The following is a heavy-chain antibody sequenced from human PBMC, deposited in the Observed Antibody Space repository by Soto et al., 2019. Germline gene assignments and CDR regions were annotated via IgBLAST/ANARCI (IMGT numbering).Heavy chain of an antibody. Sequence: WGSLRLSCKASGFTFITHGIHFFRHSAFKWREWVAVITYDGRNENYVDSVKGRFTISRDNSKNTLFLQINSLRNDDTAVFYCARGNDYYSATFDYWGQGAQVTVSS. D-gene: IGHD3-3*01. CDR3: ARGNDYYSATFDY. V-gene: IGHV3-30*03. CDR2: ITYDGRNE. CDR1: GFTFITHG. J-gene: IGHJ4*02.